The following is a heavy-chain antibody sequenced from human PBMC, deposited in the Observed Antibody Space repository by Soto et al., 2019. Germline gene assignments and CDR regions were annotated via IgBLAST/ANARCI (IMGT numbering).Heavy chain of an antibody. J-gene: IGHJ6*02. Sequence: EVQVLESGGGLVQPGGSLRLSCAASGFSFGDYAMSWVRQAPGKGLEWVSGISGTGSRTSYADSVRGRFTISRDNVNNTLSLQMDSLRAEDTSVYYCARGGRYTYGYGDYSYGMEVWGQGTTVTVSS. CDR3: ARGGRYTYGYGDYSYGMEV. V-gene: IGHV3-23*01. D-gene: IGHD5-18*01. CDR2: ISGTGSRT. CDR1: GFSFGDYA.